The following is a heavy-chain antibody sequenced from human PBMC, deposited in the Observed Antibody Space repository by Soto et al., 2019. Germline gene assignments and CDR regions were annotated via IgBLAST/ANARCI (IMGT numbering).Heavy chain of an antibody. CDR1: GFTLSTYI. Sequence: PGGSLRLSCAASGFTLSTYIMHWVRQAPGKGLEWVSSISSSGDYIYYGDSVKGRFTISRDNAKNSLSLQMNSLRAEDTAVYYCAREGYGSGSYPMGPFDYWGQGT. CDR3: AREGYGSGSYPMGPFDY. J-gene: IGHJ4*02. CDR2: ISSSGDYI. D-gene: IGHD3-10*01. V-gene: IGHV3-21*01.